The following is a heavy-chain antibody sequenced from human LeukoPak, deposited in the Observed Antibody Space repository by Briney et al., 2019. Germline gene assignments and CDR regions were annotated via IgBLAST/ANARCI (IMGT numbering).Heavy chain of an antibody. V-gene: IGHV3-48*02. CDR2: ISVGSKTI. CDR1: GFTSSTYS. Sequence: GGSLRLSCAASGFTSSTYSMNWVRQAPGKGLEWVSYISVGSKTIYYADSVKGRFTISRDDAKNSLYLQMNSLRDEDTAMYYCARDIDYWGQGTLVTVSS. J-gene: IGHJ4*02. CDR3: ARDIDY.